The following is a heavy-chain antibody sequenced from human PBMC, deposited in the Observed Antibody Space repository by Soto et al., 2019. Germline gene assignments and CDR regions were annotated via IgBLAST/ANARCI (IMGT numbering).Heavy chain of an antibody. Sequence: AGGSLRLSCAVSAFTFSSYDMSWVRQAPGKGLEWVSAISGRGTSTYYADSVKGRFTISRDNSKNTLYLQMNSLRAEDTAVYYCAKRGGSSGSGGGMDVWGQGTTVTVSS. D-gene: IGHD5-12*01. J-gene: IGHJ6*01. CDR1: AFTFSSYD. V-gene: IGHV3-23*01. CDR2: ISGRGTST. CDR3: AKRGGSSGSGGGMDV.